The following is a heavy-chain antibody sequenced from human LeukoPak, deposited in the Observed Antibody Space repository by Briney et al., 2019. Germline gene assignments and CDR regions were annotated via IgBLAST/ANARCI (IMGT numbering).Heavy chain of an antibody. V-gene: IGHV3-7*01. J-gene: IGHJ4*02. D-gene: IGHD1-26*01. Sequence: GGSLRLSCTVSGFTFSSYWMTWVRQAPGKGLEWVASLNQDASETYYVDSVKGRFTISRDNAKNSLYLHMRSLRVEDTAIYYCARSWLVVAATSPTDYWGQGTLVTVSS. CDR1: GFTFSSYW. CDR3: ARSWLVVAATSPTDY. CDR2: LNQDASET.